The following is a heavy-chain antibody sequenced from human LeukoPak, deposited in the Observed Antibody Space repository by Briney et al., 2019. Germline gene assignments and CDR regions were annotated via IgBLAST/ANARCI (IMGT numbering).Heavy chain of an antibody. CDR1: GFTFSSYD. CDR2: IGTAGDT. V-gene: IGHV3-13*01. Sequence: GGSLRLSCAASGFTFSSYDMHWVRRATGKGLEWVSAIGTAGDTYYPGSVKGRFTISRENAKNSLYLQMNSLRAGDTAVYYCARELPDGGFDYWGQGTLVTVSP. CDR3: ARELPDGGFDY. D-gene: IGHD3-16*01. J-gene: IGHJ4*02.